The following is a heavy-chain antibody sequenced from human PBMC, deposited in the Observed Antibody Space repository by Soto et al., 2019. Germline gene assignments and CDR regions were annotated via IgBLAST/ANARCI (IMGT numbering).Heavy chain of an antibody. D-gene: IGHD2-8*01. CDR3: ARDLGYCTNGVCYPAWFDP. J-gene: IGHJ5*02. CDR1: GYTFTSYA. CDR2: INAGNGNT. Sequence: QVHLVQSGAEEKKPGASVKVSCKASGYTFTSYAMYWVRQAPGQRLEWMGWINAGNGNTKYSQKFQGRVTITRDTSASTAYMELSSLRSEATAVYYCARDLGYCTNGVCYPAWFDPWGQGTLVTVSS. V-gene: IGHV1-3*05.